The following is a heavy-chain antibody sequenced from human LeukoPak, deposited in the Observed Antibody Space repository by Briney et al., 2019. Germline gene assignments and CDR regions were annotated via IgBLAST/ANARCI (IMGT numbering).Heavy chain of an antibody. D-gene: IGHD3-22*01. CDR2: IYYSGST. Sequence: SETLSLTCTVSGGSISSSSYYWGWIRQPPGKGLEWIGSIYYSGSTYYNPSLKSRVTISVDTSKNQFSLKLSSVTAADTAVYYCARGDGYYDSSGYRTFDYWGQGTLVTVSS. CDR1: GGSISSSSYY. J-gene: IGHJ4*02. CDR3: ARGDGYYDSSGYRTFDY. V-gene: IGHV4-39*01.